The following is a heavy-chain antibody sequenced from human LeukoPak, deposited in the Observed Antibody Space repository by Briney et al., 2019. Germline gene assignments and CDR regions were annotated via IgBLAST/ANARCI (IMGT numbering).Heavy chain of an antibody. CDR1: GYTFTSYA. CDR2: INAGNGNT. V-gene: IGHV1-3*01. J-gene: IGHJ6*02. Sequence: ASVKVSCKASGYTFTSYAMHWVRQAPGQRLEWMGWINAGNGNTKYSQKFQGRVTITRDTSASTAYVELSSLRSEDTAVYYCARVQSGYYYYYGMDVWGQGTTVTVSS. D-gene: IGHD6-25*01. CDR3: ARVQSGYYYYYGMDV.